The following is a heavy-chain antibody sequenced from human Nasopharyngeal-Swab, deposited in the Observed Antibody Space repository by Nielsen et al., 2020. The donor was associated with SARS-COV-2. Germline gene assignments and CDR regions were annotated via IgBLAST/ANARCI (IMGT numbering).Heavy chain of an antibody. CDR3: AGLYCGGDCSYYYYYGMDV. CDR2: MNPNSGNT. J-gene: IGHJ6*02. V-gene: IGHV1-18*01. D-gene: IGHD2-21*02. CDR1: GYTFTSYD. Sequence: ASVKVSCKASGYTFTSYDINWVRQATGQGLEWMGWMNPNSGNTNYAQKLQGRVTMTTDTSTSTAYMELRSLRSDDTAVYYCAGLYCGGDCSYYYYYGMDVWGQGTTVTVSS.